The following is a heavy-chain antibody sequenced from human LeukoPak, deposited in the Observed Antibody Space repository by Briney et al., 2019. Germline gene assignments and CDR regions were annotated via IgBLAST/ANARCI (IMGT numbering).Heavy chain of an antibody. J-gene: IGHJ6*02. CDR3: AKIAAAGNTILKQPNYGMDV. D-gene: IGHD6-13*01. CDR2: ISGSGGST. V-gene: IGHV3-23*01. CDR1: GFTFSSYA. Sequence: PGGSLRLSCAASGFTFSSYAMSWVRQAPGKGLEWVSAISGSGGSTYYADSVKGRFTISRDNSKNTLYLQMNSLRAEDTAVYYCAKIAAAGNTILKQPNYGMDVWGQGTTVTVSS.